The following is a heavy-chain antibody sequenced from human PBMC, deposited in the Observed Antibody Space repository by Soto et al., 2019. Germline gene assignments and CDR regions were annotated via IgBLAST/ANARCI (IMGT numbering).Heavy chain of an antibody. J-gene: IGHJ5*02. CDR3: ATLSLRFLEWLSPGNWFDP. Sequence: ASVTVSCTVSGYTLTELSMHWVRQAPGKGLEWMGGFDPEDGETIYAQKFQGRVTMTEDTSTDTAYMELSSLRSEDTAVYYCATLSLRFLEWLSPGNWFDPWGQGTLVTVS. V-gene: IGHV1-24*01. D-gene: IGHD3-3*01. CDR1: GYTLTELS. CDR2: FDPEDGET.